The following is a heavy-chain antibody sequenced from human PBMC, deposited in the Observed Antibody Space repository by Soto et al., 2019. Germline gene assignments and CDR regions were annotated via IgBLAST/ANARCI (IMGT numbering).Heavy chain of an antibody. J-gene: IGHJ4*02. V-gene: IGHV3-30*18. D-gene: IGHD6-13*01. CDR1: GFTFSSYG. Sequence: GGSLRLSCAASGFTFSSYGMHCVRQAPGKGLEWVAVISYDGSNKYYADSVKGRFTISRDNSKNTLYLQMNSLRAEDTAVYYCANAGYEYSSSWYPDYYFDYWGQGTLVTVSS. CDR3: ANAGYEYSSSWYPDYYFDY. CDR2: ISYDGSNK.